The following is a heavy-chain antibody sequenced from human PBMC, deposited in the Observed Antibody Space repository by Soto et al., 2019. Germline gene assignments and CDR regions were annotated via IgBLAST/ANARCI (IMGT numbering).Heavy chain of an antibody. Sequence: QVQLQQWGAGLLKPSETLSLTCAVYGGSFSGYNWSWIRQPPGKGLEWIGEINHSGSTNYNPSLKSRVTISVDTSKNQFSLKLSSVTAADTAVYYCARGPLYSSSWYGRDYYYYYGMDVWGQGTTVTVSS. J-gene: IGHJ6*02. D-gene: IGHD6-13*01. CDR1: GGSFSGYN. CDR2: INHSGST. V-gene: IGHV4-34*01. CDR3: ARGPLYSSSWYGRDYYYYYGMDV.